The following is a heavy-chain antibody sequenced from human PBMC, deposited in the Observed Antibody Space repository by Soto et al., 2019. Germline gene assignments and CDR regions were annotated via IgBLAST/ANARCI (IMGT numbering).Heavy chain of an antibody. D-gene: IGHD2-15*01. V-gene: IGHV1-8*01. J-gene: IGHJ5*02. CDR2: MNPNSGNT. CDR3: ARVTYCSGGSCYGAHWFDP. Sequence: ASVKVSCKASGYTFTSYDINWVRQATGQGLEWMGWMNPNSGNTGYAQKFQGRVTMTRNTSISTAYMELSSLRSEDTAVYYCARVTYCSGGSCYGAHWFDPWGQGTLVTVSS. CDR1: GYTFTSYD.